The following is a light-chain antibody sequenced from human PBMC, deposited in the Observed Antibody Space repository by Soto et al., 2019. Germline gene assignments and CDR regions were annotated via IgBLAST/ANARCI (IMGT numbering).Light chain of an antibody. Sequence: IPLTQSPSSLSASEGDRVTIACRTSQRIXSALGWCQQKPGKVPKLLXYDASSWDSGVPSRCSGSGSGTAFTLTISSMQPDHVANYYCQQYKSYSITVGQGTRLEI. CDR2: DAS. CDR3: QQYKSYSIT. CDR1: QRIXSA. V-gene: IGKV1-5*01. J-gene: IGKJ5*01.